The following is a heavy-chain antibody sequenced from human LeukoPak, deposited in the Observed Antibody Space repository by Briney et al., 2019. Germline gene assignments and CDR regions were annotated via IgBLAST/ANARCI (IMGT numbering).Heavy chain of an antibody. V-gene: IGHV4-4*07. J-gene: IGHJ4*02. D-gene: IGHD6-19*01. Sequence: KPSETLSLTCAVSGGSITGFFWTWIRQPAGEGLQYIGRIFSSGGANYNPSLQSRVAMSVDTSQNLFSLKLTSVTAADTAVHFCARVATPDVSSPLDFWGQGILVTVSS. CDR2: IFSSGGA. CDR3: ARVATPDVSSPLDF. CDR1: GGSITGFF.